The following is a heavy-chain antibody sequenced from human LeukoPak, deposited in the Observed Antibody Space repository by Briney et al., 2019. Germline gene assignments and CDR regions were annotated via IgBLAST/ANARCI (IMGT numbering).Heavy chain of an antibody. CDR2: ISYDGSNK. V-gene: IGHV3-30*03. J-gene: IGHJ4*02. D-gene: IGHD5-18*01. CDR1: GFTFSSYG. CDR3: ARDQGYRYGSTYRSTVFDY. Sequence: PGGSLRLSCAASGFTFSSYGMHWVRQAPGKGLEWVAVISYDGSNKYYADSVKGRFTISRDNAKNSLYLQMNSLRADDTAVYYCARDQGYRYGSTYRSTVFDYWGQGTLVTVSS.